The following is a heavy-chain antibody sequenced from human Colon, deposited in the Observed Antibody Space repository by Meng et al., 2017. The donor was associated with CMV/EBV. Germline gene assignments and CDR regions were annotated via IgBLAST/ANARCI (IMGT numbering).Heavy chain of an antibody. J-gene: IGHJ5*02. CDR2: SGNSGTT. CDR3: AGYYVGRGGQGP. CDR1: GGSVSSGAFH. V-gene: IGHV4-31*03. D-gene: IGHD3-10*02. Sequence: TVSGGSVSSGAFHWSWIRQHQGRGLGWIGQSGNSGTTYYNPSLESRVSISVDTFKNQFSLKVNSVTAADTAVYYCAGYYVGRGGQGPWGQGTLVTVSS.